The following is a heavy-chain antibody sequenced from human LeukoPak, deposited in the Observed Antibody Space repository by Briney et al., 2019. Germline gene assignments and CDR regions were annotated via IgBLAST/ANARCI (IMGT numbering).Heavy chain of an antibody. V-gene: IGHV3-20*01. CDR1: GFTFDDYG. J-gene: IGHJ6*02. CDR2: INWNGGST. CDR3: ARGPMTTVISYGMDV. Sequence: GGSLRLSCAASGFTFDDYGMSWVRQAPGKGLEWVSGINWNGGSTGYADSVKGRFTISRANAKNSLYLQMNSLRAEDTALYHCARGPMTTVISYGMDVWGQGTTVTVSS. D-gene: IGHD4-17*01.